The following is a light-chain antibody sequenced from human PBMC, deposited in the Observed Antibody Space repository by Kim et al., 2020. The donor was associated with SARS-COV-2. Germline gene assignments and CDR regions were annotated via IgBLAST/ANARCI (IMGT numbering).Light chain of an antibody. Sequence: APGKTARSTCGGNNIGSKSVHWYQQKPGQAPVLVIYYDSDRPSGIPERFSGSNSANTATLTISRVEAGDEADYYCQVWDSSSDHPVFGGGTQLTVL. V-gene: IGLV3-21*04. CDR2: YDS. CDR1: NIGSKS. CDR3: QVWDSSSDHPV. J-gene: IGLJ2*01.